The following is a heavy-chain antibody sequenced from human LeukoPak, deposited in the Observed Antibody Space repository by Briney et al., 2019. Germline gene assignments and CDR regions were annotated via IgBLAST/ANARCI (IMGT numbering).Heavy chain of an antibody. CDR3: ARDRDYAFDY. J-gene: IGHJ4*02. Sequence: PGGSLRLSCAASGFTFSSYAMSWVRQAPGKGLEWVSVISSSGSTTYSADTVKGRFSISRDNSKNTLYLQMNSLRDEDTAVYYCARDRDYAFDYWGQGTLVTVSS. CDR1: GFTFSSYA. D-gene: IGHD4-17*01. V-gene: IGHV3-23*01. CDR2: ISSSGSTT.